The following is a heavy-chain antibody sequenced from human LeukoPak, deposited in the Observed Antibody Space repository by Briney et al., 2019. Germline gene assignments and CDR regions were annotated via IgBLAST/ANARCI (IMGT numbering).Heavy chain of an antibody. V-gene: IGHV3-30*02. Sequence: GGSLRLSCAASGFIFNSYGMHWVRQAPGKGLEWVAFIWYDGSNKYYADSVNGRFTISRDNSKNTLYLQMNSLRAEDTAVYYCAELGITMIGGVWGKGTTVTISS. CDR2: IWYDGSNK. CDR1: GFIFNSYG. CDR3: AELGITMIGGV. J-gene: IGHJ6*04. D-gene: IGHD3-10*02.